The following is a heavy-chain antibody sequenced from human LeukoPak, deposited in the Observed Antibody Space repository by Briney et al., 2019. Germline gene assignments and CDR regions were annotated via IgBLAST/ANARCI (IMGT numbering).Heavy chain of an antibody. Sequence: PGGSLRLSCAASGFTFSGYYMSWIRQAPGKGLEWLSSVSGGGSTTYYADSVKGRLTISRDNSNNTVYLQMNSLRVDDTAVYYCAKPHTPYCSGGACYLFDYWGQGTLVTVSS. D-gene: IGHD2-15*01. CDR1: GFTFSGYY. J-gene: IGHJ4*02. V-gene: IGHV3-23*01. CDR3: AKPHTPYCSGGACYLFDY. CDR2: VSGGGSTT.